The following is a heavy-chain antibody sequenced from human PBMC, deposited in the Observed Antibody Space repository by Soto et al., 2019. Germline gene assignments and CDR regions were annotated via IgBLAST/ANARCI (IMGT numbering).Heavy chain of an antibody. Sequence: GGSLRLSCAASGFTFSSYAMSWVRQAPGKGLEWVSGITSSETTYYADTVKGRFTISRDNSFNTLYLQMSSLRAEDTAVYYCAKEGVAVRLLIDYYYGMDVWGQGTTVTVSS. V-gene: IGHV3-23*01. J-gene: IGHJ6*02. CDR1: GFTFSSYA. CDR3: AKEGVAVRLLIDYYYGMDV. D-gene: IGHD6-6*01. CDR2: ITSSETT.